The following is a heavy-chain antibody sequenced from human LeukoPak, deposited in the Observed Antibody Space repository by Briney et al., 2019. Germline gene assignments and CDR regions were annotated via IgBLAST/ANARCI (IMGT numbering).Heavy chain of an antibody. J-gene: IGHJ4*02. V-gene: IGHV1-69*13. Sequence: SVKVSCKASGGTFSSYAVSWVRQAPGQGLEWMGGIIPILGTANYAQKFQGRVTITADESTSTAYMELSSLRSEDTAVYYCARSIAARIFDYWGQGTLVTVSS. D-gene: IGHD6-6*01. CDR3: ARSIAARIFDY. CDR1: GGTFSSYA. CDR2: IIPILGTA.